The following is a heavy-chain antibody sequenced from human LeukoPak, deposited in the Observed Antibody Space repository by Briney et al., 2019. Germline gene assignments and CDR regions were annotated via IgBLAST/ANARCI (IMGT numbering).Heavy chain of an antibody. J-gene: IGHJ4*02. CDR3: AGLVGRYSSGLYYYYFDY. Sequence: SETLSLTCTVSGGYTSSGGYYWTWIRQPPGKGLEWIGNIYYSGSTYYNPSLKSRIAISVDTSKNQFSLKLSSVTAADTAVYYCAGLVGRYSSGLYYYYFDYWGQGTLVTVSS. CDR2: IYYSGST. D-gene: IGHD3-22*01. CDR1: GGYTSSGGYY. V-gene: IGHV4-31*03.